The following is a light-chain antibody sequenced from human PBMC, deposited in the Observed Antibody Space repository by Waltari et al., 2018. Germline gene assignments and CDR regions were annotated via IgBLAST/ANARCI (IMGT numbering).Light chain of an antibody. V-gene: IGKV1-39*01. CDR3: QQSYSTPPT. CDR2: DAS. CDR1: QSISSY. J-gene: IGKJ1*01. Sequence: DIQMTQSPSSLSASVADRVTITCRASQSISSYLNWYQQKPGKDPKLLIYDASSLQSGVPSRFSGSGSGTDFTLTISSLQPEDFATYYCQQSYSTPPTFGQGTKVEIK.